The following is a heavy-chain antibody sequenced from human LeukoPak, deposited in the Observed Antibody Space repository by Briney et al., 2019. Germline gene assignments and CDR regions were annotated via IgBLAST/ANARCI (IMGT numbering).Heavy chain of an antibody. D-gene: IGHD5-18*01. J-gene: IGHJ3*02. V-gene: IGHV3-7*01. CDR3: ARQLNAAFDI. CDR2: IRQDGSDK. CDR1: GFTFSSYA. Sequence: GGSLRLSCAASGFTFSSYAMSWVRQAPGKGLEWVANIRQDGSDKYYVQSVKGRFTSSRDNAKNSLYLQMNSLRAEDTAVYYCARQLNAAFDIWGQGTMVTVSS.